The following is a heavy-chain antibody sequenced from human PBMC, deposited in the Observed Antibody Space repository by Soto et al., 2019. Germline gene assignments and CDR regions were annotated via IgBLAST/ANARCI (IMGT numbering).Heavy chain of an antibody. CDR1: GFTFSSYG. D-gene: IGHD3-22*01. Sequence: QVQLVESGGGVVQPGRSLRLSCAAPGFTFSSYGMHWVRQAPGKGLEWVAVIWYDGSNKYYADSVKGRFTISRDNSKNTLYLQMNSLRAEDTAVYYCARSGYYDSSGYYYYYYGMDVWGQGTTVTVSS. CDR3: ARSGYYDSSGYYYYYYGMDV. CDR2: IWYDGSNK. V-gene: IGHV3-33*01. J-gene: IGHJ6*02.